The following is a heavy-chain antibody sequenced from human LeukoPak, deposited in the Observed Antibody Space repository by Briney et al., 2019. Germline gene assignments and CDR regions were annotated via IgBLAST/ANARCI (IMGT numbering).Heavy chain of an antibody. CDR2: FDPEDGET. D-gene: IGHD3-9*01. V-gene: IGHV1-24*01. J-gene: IGHJ4*02. CDR1: GYTFTDLS. Sequence: ASVKVSCKVSGYTFTDLSMHWVRQAPGKGLEWMGSFDPEDGETIYAQKFQGRVTMTEDTSTDTAYMELSSLRSEDTAVYYCATRVTNDWLRHVPFDYWGQGTLVTVSS. CDR3: ATRVTNDWLRHVPFDY.